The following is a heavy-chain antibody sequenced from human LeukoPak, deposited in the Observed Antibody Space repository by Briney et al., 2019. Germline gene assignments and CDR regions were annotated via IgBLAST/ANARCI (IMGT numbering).Heavy chain of an antibody. V-gene: IGHV3-30*18. CDR2: ISYDGSNK. Sequence: GGSLRLSCAASGFTFSSYGMHWVRQAPGKGLEWVGVISYDGSNKYYADSVKGRFTISRDNSKNTLYLQMNRLKAEDTAVYYCAKDSESYYYYYGMDVWGQGTTVTVSS. J-gene: IGHJ6*02. CDR3: AKDSESYYYYYGMDV. CDR1: GFTFSSYG.